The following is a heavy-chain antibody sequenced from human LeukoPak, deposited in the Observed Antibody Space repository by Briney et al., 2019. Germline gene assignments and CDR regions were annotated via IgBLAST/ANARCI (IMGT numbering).Heavy chain of an antibody. J-gene: IGHJ4*02. CDR3: ARLRAVPDY. D-gene: IGHD6-19*01. V-gene: IGHV5-51*01. CDR1: GYRFTNYW. Sequence: GESLKISCKGSGYRFTNYWIGWVRQMPGKGLEWMGIIYPGDSNTRYSPSFQGQVTISADKSINTAYVQWSSLKASDTAMYYCARLRAVPDYWGQGTLVTVSS. CDR2: IYPGDSNT.